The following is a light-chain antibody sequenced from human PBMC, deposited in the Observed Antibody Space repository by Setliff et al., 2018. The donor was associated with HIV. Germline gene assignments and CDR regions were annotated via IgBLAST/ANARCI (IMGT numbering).Light chain of an antibody. CDR1: SNVIASSDY. J-gene: IGLJ1*01. V-gene: IGLV2-14*03. Sequence: QSVLAQPASVSGSPGQSITISCTGTSNVIASSDYVSWYQQHLGKAPKLIIYHVSHRPSGVSHRFSAFKSGHTASLTISGLQADDEADYYCSSSTTDTSDVFGTGTKVTVL. CDR3: SSSTTDTSDV. CDR2: HVS.